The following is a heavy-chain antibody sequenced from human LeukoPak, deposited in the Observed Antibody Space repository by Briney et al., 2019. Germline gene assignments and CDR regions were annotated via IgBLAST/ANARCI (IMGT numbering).Heavy chain of an antibody. Sequence: EASVKVSCKTSGYSFTDYYMHWVRQAPGQGLEWMGWINPNSGGTSSAQKFQGRVTMTRDTSISTAYMELSRLRSDDTAVYYCARPTECSSTSCQNWFDPWGQGTLVTVSS. CDR3: ARPTECSSTSCQNWFDP. J-gene: IGHJ5*02. CDR1: GYSFTDYY. D-gene: IGHD2-2*01. V-gene: IGHV1-2*02. CDR2: INPNSGGT.